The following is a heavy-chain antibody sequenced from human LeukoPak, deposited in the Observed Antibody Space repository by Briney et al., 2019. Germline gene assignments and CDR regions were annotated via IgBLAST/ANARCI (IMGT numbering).Heavy chain of an antibody. D-gene: IGHD6-13*01. CDR2: IYHSGST. Sequence: SQTLSLTCTVSGGSISSGGYYWSWIRQPPGKGLEWIGYIYHSGSTYYNPSLKSRVTISVDRSKNQFSLKLSSVTAADTAVYYCARDRGSSSPWRYFDLWGRGTLVTVSS. V-gene: IGHV4-30-2*01. CDR1: GGSISSGGYY. CDR3: ARDRGSSSPWRYFDL. J-gene: IGHJ2*01.